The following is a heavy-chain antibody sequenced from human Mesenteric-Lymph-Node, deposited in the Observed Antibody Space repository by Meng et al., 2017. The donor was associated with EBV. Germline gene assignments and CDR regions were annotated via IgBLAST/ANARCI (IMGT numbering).Heavy chain of an antibody. J-gene: IGHJ4*02. Sequence: QGQLQQRGPGLLNTSETLSLTCAVYGGAFSGYYWSWIRQPPGKGLEWIGEINHSGSTNHNPSLKSRVTISGDTSKNQFSLKPRSVTAADTAVYYCARGGGYSYGQPQDLWGQGTLVTVSS. CDR2: INHSGST. V-gene: IGHV4-34*01. CDR3: ARGGGYSYGQPQDL. D-gene: IGHD5-18*01. CDR1: GGAFSGYY.